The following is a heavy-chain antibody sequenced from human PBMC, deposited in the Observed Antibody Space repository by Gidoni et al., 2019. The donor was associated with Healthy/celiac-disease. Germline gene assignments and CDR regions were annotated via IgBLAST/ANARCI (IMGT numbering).Heavy chain of an antibody. CDR1: GGSFSGYY. J-gene: IGHJ6*02. D-gene: IGHD2-2*01. CDR3: ARGRSVPAAIMPSSYYYYGMDV. V-gene: IGHV4-34*01. CDR2: INHSGST. Sequence: QVQLQQWGAGLLKPSETLSLTCAVYGGSFSGYYWSWIRQPPGKGLEWIGEINHSGSTNYNPSLKSRVTISVDTSKNQFSLKLSSVTAADTAVYYCARGRSVPAAIMPSSYYYYGMDVWGQGTTVTVSS.